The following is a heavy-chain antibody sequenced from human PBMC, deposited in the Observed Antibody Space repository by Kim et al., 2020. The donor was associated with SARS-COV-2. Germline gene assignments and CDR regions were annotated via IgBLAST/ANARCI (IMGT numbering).Heavy chain of an antibody. D-gene: IGHD4-17*01. CDR3: ASMGLRMYYFDY. V-gene: IGHV4-59*08. Sequence: SETLSLTCTVSGGSISSYYWSWIRQPPGKGLEWIGYIYYSGSTNYNPSLKSRVTISVDTSKNQFSLKLSSVTAADTAVYYCASMGLRMYYFDYWGQGTLVTVSS. CDR1: GGSISSYY. J-gene: IGHJ4*02. CDR2: IYYSGST.